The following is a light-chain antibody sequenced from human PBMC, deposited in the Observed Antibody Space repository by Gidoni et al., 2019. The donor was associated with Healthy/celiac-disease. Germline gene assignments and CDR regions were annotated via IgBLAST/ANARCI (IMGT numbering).Light chain of an antibody. CDR1: SSDVGGYNY. V-gene: IGLV2-11*01. Sequence: QSALTQPRPVSGSPGQSVTISCTGTSSDVGGYNYVSWYQQHPGKAPKLMIYDVSTRPSGVPDRFSGSKSGNTASLTISGLQADDEADYYCCSYAGSYTSYVFGTGTKVTVL. CDR3: CSYAGSYTSYV. CDR2: DVS. J-gene: IGLJ1*01.